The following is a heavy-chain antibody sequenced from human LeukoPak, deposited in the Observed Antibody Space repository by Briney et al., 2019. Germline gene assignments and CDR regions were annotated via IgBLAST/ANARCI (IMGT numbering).Heavy chain of an antibody. CDR1: GSSFNTYY. J-gene: IGHJ4*02. CDR2: IHTSGSA. V-gene: IGHV4-4*07. D-gene: IGHD4-17*01. Sequence: PSETLSLTRSVSGSSFNTYYWSWIRQPAGKALEWIGRIHTSGSADYSPSLQSRVTISVDMSKKEFSLKLTSVTAADTAVYYCARDIVYLIDEDYGWGQGILVTVSS. CDR3: ARDIVYLIDEDYG.